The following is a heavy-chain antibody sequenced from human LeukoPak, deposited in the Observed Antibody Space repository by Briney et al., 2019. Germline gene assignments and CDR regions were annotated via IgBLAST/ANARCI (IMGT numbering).Heavy chain of an antibody. CDR3: ARPRYCSGGSCYSYYFDY. Sequence: ASVKVSCKASGYTFTGYYMHWVRQAPGQGLEWMGWINPNSGGTNYAQKFQGRVTVTRDTSISTAYMELSRLRSDDTAVYYCARPRYCSGGSCYSYYFDYWGQGTLVTVSS. V-gene: IGHV1-2*02. J-gene: IGHJ4*02. CDR1: GYTFTGYY. CDR2: INPNSGGT. D-gene: IGHD2-15*01.